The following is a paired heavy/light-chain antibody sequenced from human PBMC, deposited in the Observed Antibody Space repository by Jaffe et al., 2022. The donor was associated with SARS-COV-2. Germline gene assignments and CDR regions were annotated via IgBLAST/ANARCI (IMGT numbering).Light chain of an antibody. V-gene: IGKV1-5*03. CDR1: QSIGSW. J-gene: IGKJ1*01. CDR2: KAS. Sequence: DIQMTQSPSTLSASVGDRVTITCRASQSIGSWLAWYQQKPGKAPNLLIYKASSLESGVPSRFSGSGSGTEFTLTISSLQPDDFATYYCQQYNSYWTFGQGTKVEIK. CDR3: QQYNSYWT.
Heavy chain of an antibody. J-gene: IGHJ5*02. Sequence: QVQLVESGGGVVQPGRSLRLSCAASGFTFSSYGMHWVRQAPGKGLEWVAVISYDGSNIYYGDSVKGRFTISRDNSKTTLYLQMNSLRAEDTAVYFCAKDARFLERLPAGWLDPWGQGTLVTVSS. CDR3: AKDARFLERLPAGWLDP. CDR2: ISYDGSNI. D-gene: IGHD3-3*01. V-gene: IGHV3-30*18. CDR1: GFTFSSYG.